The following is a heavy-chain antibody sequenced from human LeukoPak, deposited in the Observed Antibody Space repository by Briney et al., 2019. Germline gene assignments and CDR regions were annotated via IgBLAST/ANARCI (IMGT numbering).Heavy chain of an antibody. CDR1: GGSISSGSYY. V-gene: IGHV4-61*02. J-gene: IGHJ5*02. CDR2: IYTSGST. CDR3: ARGRAHDSSGWCPEFHNWFDP. Sequence: SETLSLTCTVSGGSISSGSYYWSWIRQPAGKGLEWIGRIYTSGSTNYNPSLKSRVTISVDTSKNQFSLKLSSVTAADTAVYYCARGRAHDSSGWCPEFHNWFDPWGQGTLVTVSS. D-gene: IGHD6-19*01.